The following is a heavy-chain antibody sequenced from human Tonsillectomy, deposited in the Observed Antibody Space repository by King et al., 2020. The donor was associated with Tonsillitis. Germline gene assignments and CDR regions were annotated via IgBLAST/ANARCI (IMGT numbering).Heavy chain of an antibody. CDR3: ARGAYYYDSSGYYYDPPPFDY. CDR1: GGSISSYY. Sequence: VQLQESGPGLVKPSETLSLTCTVSGGSISSYYWSWIRQPAGKGLEWIGRIYTSGSTNYNPSLKSRVTMSVDTSKNQFSLKLSSVTAADTAVYYCARGAYYYDSSGYYYDPPPFDYWGQGTLVTVSS. CDR2: IYTSGST. J-gene: IGHJ4*02. D-gene: IGHD3-22*01. V-gene: IGHV4-4*07.